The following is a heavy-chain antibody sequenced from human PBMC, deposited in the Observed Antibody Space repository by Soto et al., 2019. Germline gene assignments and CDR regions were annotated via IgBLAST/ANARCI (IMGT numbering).Heavy chain of an antibody. CDR3: ARDLAAGTCDY. CDR1: GYNFNSYA. D-gene: IGHD6-13*01. Sequence: VQLVQSGAEVKKPGASVKVSCKASGYNFNSYAISWVRQAPGQGLEWMGWISAYNGNTNYAQMLQGRVTMTTDTPTSTAYMELRSLRSDDTAVYYCARDLAAGTCDYWGQGTLVTVSS. J-gene: IGHJ4*02. CDR2: ISAYNGNT. V-gene: IGHV1-18*01.